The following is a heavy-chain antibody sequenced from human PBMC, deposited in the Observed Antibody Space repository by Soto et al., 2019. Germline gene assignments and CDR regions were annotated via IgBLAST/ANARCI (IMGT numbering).Heavy chain of an antibody. CDR2: INHSGST. Sequence: PSETLSLTCAVYGGSFSGYYWSWIRQPPGKGLEWIGEINHSGSTNYNPSLKSRVTISVDTSKNQFSLKLSSVTAADTAVYYCARGTTVTTDYYYGMDVWGQGTTVTVS. V-gene: IGHV4-34*01. CDR1: GGSFSGYY. J-gene: IGHJ6*02. CDR3: ARGTTVTTDYYYGMDV. D-gene: IGHD4-17*01.